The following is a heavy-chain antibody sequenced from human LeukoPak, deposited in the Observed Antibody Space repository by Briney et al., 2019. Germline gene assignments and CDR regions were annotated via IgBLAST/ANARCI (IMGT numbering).Heavy chain of an antibody. CDR3: ARVYVVPAAISSFDY. CDR1: GGSISSYY. J-gene: IGHJ4*02. Sequence: PSETLSLTCTVSGGSISSYYWSWIRQPPGKGLEWIGYIYYSGSTNYNPSLKSRVTISVDTSKNQFSLKLSSVTAADTAVYYCARVYVVPAAISSFDYWGQGTLVTVSS. V-gene: IGHV4-59*08. CDR2: IYYSGST. D-gene: IGHD2-2*02.